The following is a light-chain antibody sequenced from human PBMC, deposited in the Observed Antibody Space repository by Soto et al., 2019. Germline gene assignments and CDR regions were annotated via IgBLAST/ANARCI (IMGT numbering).Light chain of an antibody. V-gene: IGKV3-20*01. CDR1: QSVASS. CDR2: DAS. J-gene: IGKJ4*01. CDR3: QQYVNSPLT. Sequence: EIVLMQSPGTLSLSPGERGTLSCRASQSVASSLAWSQQKPGQAPRLLIYDASDRATGIPDRFSGSGSGTDFTLTLSRLEPEDFAVYYCQQYVNSPLTFGGGTKVEIK.